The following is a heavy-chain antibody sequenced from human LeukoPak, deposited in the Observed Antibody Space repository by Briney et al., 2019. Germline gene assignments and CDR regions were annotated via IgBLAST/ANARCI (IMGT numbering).Heavy chain of an antibody. D-gene: IGHD3-22*01. V-gene: IGHV3-53*01. Sequence: GGSLRLSCAASGFTVSSNYMSWVRQAPGKGLECVSVSYSGGSTYYADSVKGRFTISRDNSKNTLYLQMNSLRAEDTAVYYCARGHYYYDSSGYLRDYDAFDIWGQGTMVTVSS. CDR3: ARGHYYYDSSGYLRDYDAFDI. CDR1: GFTVSSNY. CDR2: SYSGGST. J-gene: IGHJ3*02.